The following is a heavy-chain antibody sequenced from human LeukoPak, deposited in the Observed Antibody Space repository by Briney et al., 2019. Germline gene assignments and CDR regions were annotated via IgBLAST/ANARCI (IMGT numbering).Heavy chain of an antibody. CDR1: GYTFTNYW. J-gene: IGHJ6*02. V-gene: IGHV5-51*01. CDR2: IYPGDSDT. Sequence: GESLKISCKGSGYTFTNYWIGWVRQMPGKGLEWMGIIYPGDSDTRYSPSFQGQVTISADKSFSTAYLQWSSLKASDTAMYYCARLQQQLVPHYYYGMDVWGQGTTVTVSS. D-gene: IGHD6-13*01. CDR3: ARLQQQLVPHYYYGMDV.